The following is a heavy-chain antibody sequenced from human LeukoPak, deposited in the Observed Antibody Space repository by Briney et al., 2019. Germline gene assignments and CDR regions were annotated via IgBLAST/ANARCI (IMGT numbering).Heavy chain of an antibody. CDR3: TRAVAGHPD. Sequence: SETLSLTCGVSGVPFSNYYWSWVRQSPTQGLEWIGEINHSGYTNYNPSLKSRVTMSIDTSKNQFSLKLTSVTAADAGVYYCTRAVAGHPDWGQGILVTVSS. J-gene: IGHJ4*02. CDR2: INHSGYT. V-gene: IGHV4-34*01. CDR1: GVPFSNYY. D-gene: IGHD6-19*01.